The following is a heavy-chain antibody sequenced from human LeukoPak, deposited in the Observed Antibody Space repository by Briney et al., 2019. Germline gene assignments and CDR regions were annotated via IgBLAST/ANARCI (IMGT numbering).Heavy chain of an antibody. J-gene: IGHJ4*02. D-gene: IGHD1-26*01. CDR2: INEDGSTT. V-gene: IGHV3-74*01. CDR1: GFTFSSNW. Sequence: GGSLRLSGAGSGFTFSSNWMHWVRQAPGKGLVWVSRINEDGSTTNYADSVKGRSTIFRDNAKNTLYLQMNSLRAEDTAVYYCVRDLGGRSGHWGQGTLVTVSS. CDR3: VRDLGGRSGH.